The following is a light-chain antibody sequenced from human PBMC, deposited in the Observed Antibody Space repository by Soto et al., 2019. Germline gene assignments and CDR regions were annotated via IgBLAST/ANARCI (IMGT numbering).Light chain of an antibody. CDR2: AS. Sequence: EIVLTHSPGTLSLSPGERATLSCRASQSVSDMYLAWYQQKPGQAPRLLIYASNRATGIPDRFSGSGSGTDFTLTISRLEPEDFAVYYCQHYGTSALFGPGTKVEIK. J-gene: IGKJ3*01. V-gene: IGKV3-20*01. CDR3: QHYGTSAL. CDR1: QSVSDMY.